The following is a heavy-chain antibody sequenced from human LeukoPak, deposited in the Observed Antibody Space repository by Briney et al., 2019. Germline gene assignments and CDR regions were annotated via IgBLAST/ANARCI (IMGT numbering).Heavy chain of an antibody. Sequence: PSETLSLTCTLSGGSISSHYWTWIRQSPVKGLEWIGDISNIVSTSYNPSLKSRVTISIDTSKNQFSLKLSSVTAADTAVYYCGRDALVGYFSYYSMDVWGKGTTVTVSS. V-gene: IGHV4-59*11. D-gene: IGHD2-15*01. CDR3: GRDALVGYFSYYSMDV. CDR1: GGSISSHY. CDR2: ISNIVST. J-gene: IGHJ6*03.